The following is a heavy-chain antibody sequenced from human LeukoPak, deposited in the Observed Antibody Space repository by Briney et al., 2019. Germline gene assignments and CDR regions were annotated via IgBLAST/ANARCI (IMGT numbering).Heavy chain of an antibody. D-gene: IGHD1-14*01. CDR3: ARDRNYGHYYMDV. CDR2: IIPIFGTA. J-gene: IGHJ6*03. CDR1: GGTFSSYA. V-gene: IGHV1-69*06. Sequence: ASVKVSCKASGGTFSSYAISWVRQAPGQGLEWMGGIIPIFGTANYAQKFQGRVTITADKSTSTAYMELSSLRSEDTAVYYCARDRNYGHYYMDVWGKGTTVTVSS.